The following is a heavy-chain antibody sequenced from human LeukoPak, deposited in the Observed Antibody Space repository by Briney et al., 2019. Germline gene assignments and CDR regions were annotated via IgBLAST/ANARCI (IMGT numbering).Heavy chain of an antibody. D-gene: IGHD5-12*01. Sequence: GGSLRLSCAASGFTFSSYAMSWVRQAPGKGLEWVSAISGSGGSTYYADSVKGRYTISRDNSKNTLYLQMNSLRAEDTAVYYCAKAGNAYSGYDYYFDYWGQGTLVTVSS. CDR1: GFTFSSYA. V-gene: IGHV3-23*01. CDR2: ISGSGGST. J-gene: IGHJ4*02. CDR3: AKAGNAYSGYDYYFDY.